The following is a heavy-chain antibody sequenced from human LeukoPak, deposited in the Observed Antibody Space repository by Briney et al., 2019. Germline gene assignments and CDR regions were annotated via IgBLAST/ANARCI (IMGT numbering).Heavy chain of an antibody. CDR3: ARDLSSIAARPLDY. Sequence: GASVKVSCKASGGTFSSYAISWVRQAPGQGLEWMGRIIPILGIANYAQKFQGRVTVTADKSTSTAYMELSSLRSEDTAVYYCARDLSSIAARPLDYWGQGTLVTVSS. J-gene: IGHJ4*02. CDR1: GGTFSSYA. CDR2: IIPILGIA. V-gene: IGHV1-69*04. D-gene: IGHD6-6*01.